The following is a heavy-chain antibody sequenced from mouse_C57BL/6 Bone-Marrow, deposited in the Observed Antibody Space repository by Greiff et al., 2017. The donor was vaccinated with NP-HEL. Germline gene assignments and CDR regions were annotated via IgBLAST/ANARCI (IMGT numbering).Heavy chain of an antibody. CDR1: GYAFSSSW. V-gene: IGHV1-82*01. CDR2: IYPGDGDT. CDR3: ARCMVTSYYYAMDY. D-gene: IGHD2-10*02. J-gene: IGHJ4*01. Sequence: QVQLQQSGPELVKPGASVKISCKASGYAFSSSWMNWVQQRPGKGLEWIGRIYPGDGDTNYNGKFKGKATLTADKSSSTAYMQLSSLTSEDSAVYFCARCMVTSYYYAMDYWGQGTSVTISS.